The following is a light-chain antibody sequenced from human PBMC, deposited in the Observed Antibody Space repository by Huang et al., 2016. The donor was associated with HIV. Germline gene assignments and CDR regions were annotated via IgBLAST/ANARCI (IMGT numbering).Light chain of an antibody. CDR1: LNVSDY. CDR3: QQRTNWPPWT. CDR2: DAS. J-gene: IGKJ1*01. V-gene: IGKV3-11*01. Sequence: EVVLTQSPATLSLSPGERATLSCRASLNVSDYLAWFQQKPGQAPRLLIYDASKRPTDIPARFSGSGAGTDFTLTSSSLEPEDFAVYYCQQRTNWPPWTFGQGTEVEIK.